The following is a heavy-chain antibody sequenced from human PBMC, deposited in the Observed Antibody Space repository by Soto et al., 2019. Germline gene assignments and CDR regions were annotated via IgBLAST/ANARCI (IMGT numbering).Heavy chain of an antibody. Sequence: QVQLQQWGAGLLKPSETLSLTCAVYGGSFSGYYWSWIRQPPGKGLEWIGEINHSGSTNYNPSLKSRVTISVGTSKNQFSLKLSSVTAADTAVYYCARGRITIFGVVHDYWGQGTLVTVSS. J-gene: IGHJ4*02. CDR2: INHSGST. CDR1: GGSFSGYY. D-gene: IGHD3-3*01. CDR3: ARGRITIFGVVHDY. V-gene: IGHV4-34*01.